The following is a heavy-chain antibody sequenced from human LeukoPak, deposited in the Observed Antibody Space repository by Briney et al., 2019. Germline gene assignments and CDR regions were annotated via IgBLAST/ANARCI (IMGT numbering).Heavy chain of an antibody. CDR2: INWNGGST. CDR1: GFTFDDYG. CDR3: ARDSYYGSGSYPSDY. V-gene: IGHV3-20*04. Sequence: TGGSLRLSCAASGFTFDDYGMSWVRQAPGKGLEWASGINWNGGSTGYADSVKGRFTISRDNAKNSLYLQMNSLRAEDTALYYCARDSYYGSGSYPSDYWGQGTLVTVSS. D-gene: IGHD3-10*01. J-gene: IGHJ4*02.